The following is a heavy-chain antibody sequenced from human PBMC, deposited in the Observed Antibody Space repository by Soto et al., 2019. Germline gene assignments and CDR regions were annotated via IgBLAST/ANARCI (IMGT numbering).Heavy chain of an antibody. Sequence: SVKVSCKASGGTFSSYAISWVRQAPGQGLEWMGGIIPIFGTANYAQKFQGRVTITADESTSTAYMELSSLRSEDTAVYYCARGGLYCSGGSCYSVHMPPHRWGQGTLVTVSS. CDR2: IIPIFGTA. CDR1: GGTFSSYA. V-gene: IGHV1-69*13. J-gene: IGHJ5*02. D-gene: IGHD2-15*01. CDR3: ARGGLYCSGGSCYSVHMPPHR.